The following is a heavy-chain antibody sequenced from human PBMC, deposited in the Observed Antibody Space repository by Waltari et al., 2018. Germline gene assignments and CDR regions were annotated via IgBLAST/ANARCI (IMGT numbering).Heavy chain of an antibody. CDR1: GFTFSSYS. Sequence: EVQLVESGGGLVQPGGSLRLSCAASGFTFSSYSMNWVRQAPGKGLEGVSYISSSSSTIYYADSVKGRFTISRDNAKNSLYLQMNSLRAEDTAVYYCASRGSSGYYDWYFDLWGRGTLVTVSS. J-gene: IGHJ2*01. CDR3: ASRGSSGYYDWYFDL. D-gene: IGHD3-22*01. V-gene: IGHV3-48*04. CDR2: ISSSSSTI.